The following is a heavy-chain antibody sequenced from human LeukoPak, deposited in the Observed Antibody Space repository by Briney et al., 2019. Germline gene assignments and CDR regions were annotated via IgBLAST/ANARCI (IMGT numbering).Heavy chain of an antibody. CDR2: INPSGGST. Sequence: ASVKVSCEASGYTFTNYYIHWVRQAPGQGLECMGIINPSGGSTSYAQKFQGRVTMTRDMSTSTVYMELSSLRSEDTAVYYCARDNDSRDPPHFDYWGQGTLVTVSS. D-gene: IGHD3-16*01. CDR1: GYTFTNYY. CDR3: ARDNDSRDPPHFDY. V-gene: IGHV1-46*01. J-gene: IGHJ4*02.